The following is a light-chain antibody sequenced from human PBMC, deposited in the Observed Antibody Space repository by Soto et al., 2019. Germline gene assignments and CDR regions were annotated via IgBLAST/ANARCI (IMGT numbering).Light chain of an antibody. CDR3: QQYGSSRQT. CDR1: QSVSSSS. J-gene: IGKJ1*01. V-gene: IGKV3-20*01. CDR2: GAS. Sequence: EIVLTQSPGTLSLSPGERATLSCRASQSVSSSSLAWYQQKPGQAPRLLIYGASSRATGIPDRFSGSGSGTDFTLIISRLEPEDFAVYYCQQYGSSRQTFGQGTKVEIK.